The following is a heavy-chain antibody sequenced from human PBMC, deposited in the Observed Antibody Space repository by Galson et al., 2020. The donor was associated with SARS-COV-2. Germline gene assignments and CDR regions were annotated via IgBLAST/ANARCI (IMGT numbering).Heavy chain of an antibody. J-gene: IGHJ2*01. Sequence: SQTLSLTCAVSGYSVSTTNYWGWVRLAPGKGLEWSGSIYPNGRTYYNPSLESRVTISVDTSRNQFPLPLASVTAADTAFYDCARQGVNTIVLVTVPGWFFDLWGRGTLVTVSS. V-gene: IGHV4-38-2*01. D-gene: IGHD2-21*02. CDR2: IYPNGRT. CDR3: ARQGVNTIVLVTVPGWFFDL. CDR1: GYSVSTTNY.